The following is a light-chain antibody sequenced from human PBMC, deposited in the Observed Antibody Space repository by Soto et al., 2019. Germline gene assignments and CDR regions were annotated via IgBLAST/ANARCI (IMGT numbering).Light chain of an antibody. CDR2: GAS. CDR3: QQSYSTPPLT. J-gene: IGKJ4*01. V-gene: IGKV1-39*01. CDR1: QSISRY. Sequence: DIQMTQSPSSLSASVGDRVTINCRASQSISRYLNWYQQKPGKGPKLLIYGASSLQSGVPARFSGSRSGTDFILTIGRLQPEDFATYYCQQSYSTPPLTFGGGTKVEIK.